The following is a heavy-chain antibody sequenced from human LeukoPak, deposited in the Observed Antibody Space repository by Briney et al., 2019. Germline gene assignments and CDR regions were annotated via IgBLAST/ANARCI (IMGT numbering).Heavy chain of an antibody. Sequence: ASVKVSCKASGYTFTGYYMHWVRQAPGQGLERMGWINPNSGGTNYAQKFQGRVTMTRDTSISTAYMELSRLRSDDTAVYYCARDSSGSGSIDYWGQGTLVTVSS. CDR1: GYTFTGYY. CDR2: INPNSGGT. D-gene: IGHD3-22*01. J-gene: IGHJ4*02. V-gene: IGHV1-2*02. CDR3: ARDSSGSGSIDY.